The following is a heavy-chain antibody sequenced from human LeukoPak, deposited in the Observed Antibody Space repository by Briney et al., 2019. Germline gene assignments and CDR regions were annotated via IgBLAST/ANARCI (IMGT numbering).Heavy chain of an antibody. CDR2: FDPEDGET. J-gene: IGHJ4*02. D-gene: IGHD2-2*01. CDR1: GYTLTELS. CDR3: ATSHPGVPAAWFDY. V-gene: IGHV1-24*01. Sequence: ASVKVSCKVSGYTLTELSMHWVRQAPGKGLEWMGGFDPEDGETIYAQKFQGRVTMTEDTSTDTAYMELSSLRSEDTAVYYCATSHPGVPAAWFDYWGQGTLVTVSS.